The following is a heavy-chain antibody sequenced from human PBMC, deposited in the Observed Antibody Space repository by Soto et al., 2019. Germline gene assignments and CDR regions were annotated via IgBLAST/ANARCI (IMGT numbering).Heavy chain of an antibody. Sequence: GGSLRLSCAASGFTFSNAWMNWVRQAPGKGLEWVGRIKSKTDGGTTDYAAPVKGRFTISKDTSKNQVVLTMTNMDPVDTATYYCAHRQAQGIGLAGTFDSWGQGTLVTVSS. CDR1: GFTFSNAW. D-gene: IGHD6-19*01. V-gene: IGHV3-15*07. J-gene: IGHJ4*02. CDR3: AHRQAQGIGLAGTFDS. CDR2: IKSKTDGGTT.